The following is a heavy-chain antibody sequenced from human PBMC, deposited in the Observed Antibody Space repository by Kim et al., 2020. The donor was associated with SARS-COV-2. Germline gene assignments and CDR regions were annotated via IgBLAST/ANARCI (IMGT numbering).Heavy chain of an antibody. Sequence: ASVKVSCKASGYTFTSYSMNWVRQAPGQGLEWMGWINTNTGNPTYAQGFTGRFVFSLDTSVSTAYLQITSLKTEDTAVYYCARGGFTGNFFDYWAREPWSPSPQ. CDR3: ARGGFTGNFFDY. CDR2: INTNTGNP. V-gene: IGHV7-4-1*02. CDR1: GYTFTSYS. J-gene: IGHJ4*02. D-gene: IGHD1-1*01.